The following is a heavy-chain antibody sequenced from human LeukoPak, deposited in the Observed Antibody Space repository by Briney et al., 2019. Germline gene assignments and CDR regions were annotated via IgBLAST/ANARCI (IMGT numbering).Heavy chain of an antibody. Sequence: GGSLRLSCAASGFTVSSNYMSWVRQAPGKGLEWVSAIYSGGSTYYADSVKGRFTISRDNSKNTLYLQMNSLRAEDTAMYYCARDRNTGYGMDVWGQGTTVTVSS. CDR3: ARDRNTGYGMDV. J-gene: IGHJ6*02. CDR2: IYSGGST. V-gene: IGHV3-53*01. D-gene: IGHD2-8*02. CDR1: GFTVSSNY.